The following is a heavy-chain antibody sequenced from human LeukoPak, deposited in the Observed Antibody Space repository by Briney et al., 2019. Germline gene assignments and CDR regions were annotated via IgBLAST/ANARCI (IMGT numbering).Heavy chain of an antibody. D-gene: IGHD3-9*01. CDR2: ISSSGSTI. J-gene: IGHJ4*02. CDR1: GFTFSSYE. Sequence: GGSLGLSCAASGFTFSSYEMNWVRQAPGKGLEWVSYISSSGSTIYYADSVKGRFTISRDNAKNSLYLQMNSLRAEDTAVYYCARDGDTGYRHHIDYWGQGTLVTVSS. V-gene: IGHV3-48*03. CDR3: ARDGDTGYRHHIDY.